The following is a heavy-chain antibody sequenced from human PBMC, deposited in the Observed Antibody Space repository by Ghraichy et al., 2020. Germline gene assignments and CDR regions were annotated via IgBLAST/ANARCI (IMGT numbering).Heavy chain of an antibody. CDR3: ARHPLYDSSGYNTLNAFDI. V-gene: IGHV4-59*08. Sequence: SETLSLTCTVSGGSISSYYWSWIRQPPGKGLEWIGYIYYSGSTNYNPSLKSRVTISVDTSKNQFSLKLSSVTAADTAVYYCARHPLYDSSGYNTLNAFDIWGQGTMVTVSS. D-gene: IGHD3-22*01. J-gene: IGHJ3*02. CDR2: IYYSGST. CDR1: GGSISSYY.